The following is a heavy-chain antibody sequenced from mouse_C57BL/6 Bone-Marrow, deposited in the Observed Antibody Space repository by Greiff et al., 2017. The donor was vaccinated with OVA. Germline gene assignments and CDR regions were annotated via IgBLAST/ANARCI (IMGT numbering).Heavy chain of an antibody. J-gene: IGHJ1*03. D-gene: IGHD1-1*01. CDR2: INYDGSST. CDR3: ARDRGGSSYGYGDV. Sequence: EVKLVESEGGLVQPGSSMKLSCTASGFTFSDYYMAWVRQVPEKGLEWVANINYDGSSTYYLDSLKSRFIISRDNAKNILYLQMSSLKSEDTATYYCARDRGGSSYGYGDVWGTGTTVTVSS. CDR1: GFTFSDYY. V-gene: IGHV5-16*01.